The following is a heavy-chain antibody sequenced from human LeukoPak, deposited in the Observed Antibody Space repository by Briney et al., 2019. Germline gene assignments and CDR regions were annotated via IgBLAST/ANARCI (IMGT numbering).Heavy chain of an antibody. J-gene: IGHJ4*02. V-gene: IGHV3-23*01. CDR3: AKGPSKVVVITTFNY. Sequence: GSLRLPCAASGFTFSSYAMSWVRQAPGKGLEWVSAISGSGGSTYYADSVKGRFTISRDNSKNTLYLQMNSLRAEDTAVYYCAKGPSKVVVITTFNYWGQGTLVTVSS. CDR2: ISGSGGST. CDR1: GFTFSSYA. D-gene: IGHD3-22*01.